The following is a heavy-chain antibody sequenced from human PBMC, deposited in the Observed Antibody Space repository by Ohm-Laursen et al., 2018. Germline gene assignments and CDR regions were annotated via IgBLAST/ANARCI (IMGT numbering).Heavy chain of an antibody. Sequence: ASVKVSCKASGYSFNSNHMQWLRQAPGQGLEWMGIIKPTDDTRTYAQKFQGRVTMTRDTSTSTVHMELSSLRSEDTAVYYCASGLLLQYYYYGMDVWGQGTTVTVSS. CDR3: ASGLLLQYYYYGMDV. D-gene: IGHD2-15*01. V-gene: IGHV1-46*02. CDR1: GYSFNSNH. J-gene: IGHJ6*02. CDR2: IKPTDDTR.